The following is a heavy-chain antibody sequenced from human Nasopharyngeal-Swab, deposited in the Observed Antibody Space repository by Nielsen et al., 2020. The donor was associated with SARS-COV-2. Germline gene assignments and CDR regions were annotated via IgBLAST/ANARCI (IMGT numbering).Heavy chain of an antibody. CDR2: ISSSGSTI. J-gene: IGHJ4*02. CDR3: ARIAAAELELLDY. V-gene: IGHV3-11*01. Sequence: WIRQPPGKGLEWVSYISSSGSTIYYADSVKGRFTIPRDNAKNSLYLQMNSLRAEDTAVYYCARIAAAELELLDYWGQGTLVTVSS. D-gene: IGHD6-13*01.